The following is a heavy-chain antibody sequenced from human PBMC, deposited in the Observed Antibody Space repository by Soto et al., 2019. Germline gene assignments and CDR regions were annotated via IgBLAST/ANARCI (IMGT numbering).Heavy chain of an antibody. CDR1: GYSISSGYY. Sequence: PSETLSLTCAVSGYSISSGYYWAWIRQPPGKGLEWIGTIYHSGSTFHNPSLKSRVTISVDTSKNQFSLRLSSVTAADTAVYYCAVGYCSSASCSREYFQHWGQGTLVTVS. CDR2: IYHSGST. D-gene: IGHD2-2*01. V-gene: IGHV4-38-2*01. CDR3: AVGYCSSASCSREYFQH. J-gene: IGHJ1*01.